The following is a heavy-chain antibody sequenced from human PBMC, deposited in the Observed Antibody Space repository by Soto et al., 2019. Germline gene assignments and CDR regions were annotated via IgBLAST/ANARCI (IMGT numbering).Heavy chain of an antibody. Sequence: PLQMLSVTWSVAGGYSSSGGCYRSWNRQHPGKGLEWIGYIYYSGSTYYNPSLKSRVTISVDTSKNQFSLKLSSVTAADTAAYYCARARQGYCSSTSCLTCSAPRGHGTPVTVSS. CDR3: ARARQGYCSSTSCLTCSAP. V-gene: IGHV4-31*02. D-gene: IGHD2-2*01. CDR1: GGYSSSGGCY. CDR2: IYYSGST. J-gene: IGHJ1*01.